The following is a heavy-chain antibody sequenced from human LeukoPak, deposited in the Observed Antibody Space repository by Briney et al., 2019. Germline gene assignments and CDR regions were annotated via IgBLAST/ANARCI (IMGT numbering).Heavy chain of an antibody. D-gene: IGHD3-10*01. CDR1: GYTFTSYG. CDR2: INPKSGGT. Sequence: ASVKVSCKASGYTFTSYGISWVRQAPGQGLEWMGWINPKSGGTNYAQKFQGRVTMTRDTSINTAYMELSSLRSDDTAVYYCARGGCCNWFDPWGQGTLVTVSS. J-gene: IGHJ5*02. CDR3: ARGGCCNWFDP. V-gene: IGHV1-2*02.